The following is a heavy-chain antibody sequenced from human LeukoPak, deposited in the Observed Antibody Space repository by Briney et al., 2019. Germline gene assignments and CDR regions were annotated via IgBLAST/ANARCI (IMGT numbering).Heavy chain of an antibody. D-gene: IGHD1-26*01. Sequence: GGSLRLSCAASGFTFSSYAMHWVRQAPGKGLEWVANIKEDGSEKYYLDSVKGRFTISRDNAKNSLYLQINSLRAEDTAMYYCARDRGQVGLFDYWGQGTLVTVSS. CDR2: IKEDGSEK. V-gene: IGHV3-7*03. CDR3: ARDRGQVGLFDY. CDR1: GFTFSSYA. J-gene: IGHJ4*02.